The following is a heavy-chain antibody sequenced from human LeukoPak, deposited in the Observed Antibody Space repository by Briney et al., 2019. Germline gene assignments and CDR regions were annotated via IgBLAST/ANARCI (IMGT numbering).Heavy chain of an antibody. D-gene: IGHD3-10*01. Sequence: PSETLSLTCTVSGGSISSSSYYWGWIRQPPGKGLEWIGSIYYSGSTYYNPSLKSRVTISVGTSKNQFSLKLSSVTAADTAVYYCARRYYYYGSGSYYKPASSFDYWGQGTLVTVSS. J-gene: IGHJ4*02. CDR3: ARRYYYYGSGSYYKPASSFDY. V-gene: IGHV4-39*01. CDR1: GGSISSSSYY. CDR2: IYYSGST.